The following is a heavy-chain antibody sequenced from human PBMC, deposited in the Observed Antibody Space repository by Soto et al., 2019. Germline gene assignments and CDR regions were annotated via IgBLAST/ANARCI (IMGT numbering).Heavy chain of an antibody. J-gene: IGHJ4*02. D-gene: IGHD6-19*01. V-gene: IGHV3-23*01. CDR2: ISGSGGST. CDR1: GFPFSGYA. CDR3: ASRSSGWYFDY. Sequence: GGSLGLSFAASGFPFSGYAMNWVRQAPGKGLEWVSVISGSGGSTYYADSVKGRFTISRDNSKNTLYLQMNSLRAEDTAVYYCASRSSGWYFDYWGQGTLVTVSS.